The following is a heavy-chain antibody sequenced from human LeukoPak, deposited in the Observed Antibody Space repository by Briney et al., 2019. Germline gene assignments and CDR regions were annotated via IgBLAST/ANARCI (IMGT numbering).Heavy chain of an antibody. Sequence: GGSLRLSCAASGFTFSRNSMNWVRRAPGKGLEWVSSISSSSSYIYYADSVKGRFTISRDNAKNSLYLQMNSLRAEDTAVYYCATMIVSKGAFDIWGQGTMVTVSS. CDR1: GFTFSRNS. CDR2: ISSSSSYI. V-gene: IGHV3-21*01. CDR3: ATMIVSKGAFDI. D-gene: IGHD3-22*01. J-gene: IGHJ3*02.